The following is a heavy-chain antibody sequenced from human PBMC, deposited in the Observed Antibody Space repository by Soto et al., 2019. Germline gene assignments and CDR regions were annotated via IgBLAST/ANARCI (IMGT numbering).Heavy chain of an antibody. CDR3: AKDYHDGSGFYDNYGMDV. CDR2: ISGSGTST. CDR1: GLTFSSYA. V-gene: IGHV3-23*01. Sequence: GGSLRLSCAASGLTFSSYAMSWVRQAPGKGLEWVSGISGSGTSTYYADSVKGRLTISRDNSRNTLYLQMNSLRAEDTAVYYCAKDYHDGSGFYDNYGMDVWGQGTTVTVSS. J-gene: IGHJ6*02. D-gene: IGHD3-22*01.